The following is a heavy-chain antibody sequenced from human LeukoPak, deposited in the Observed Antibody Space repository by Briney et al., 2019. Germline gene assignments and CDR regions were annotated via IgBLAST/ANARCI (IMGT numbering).Heavy chain of an antibody. CDR2: IIPIFGTA. V-gene: IGHV1-69*05. CDR1: GGTFSSYA. D-gene: IGHD3-3*01. J-gene: IGHJ4*02. CDR3: ASLDPYYDFWSGYRS. Sequence: SVKVSCKASGGTFSSYAISWVRQAPGQGLEWMGRIIPIFGTANYAQKFQGRVTITTDESTSTAYMELSSLRSEDTAVYYCASLDPYYDFWSGYRSWGQGTLATVSS.